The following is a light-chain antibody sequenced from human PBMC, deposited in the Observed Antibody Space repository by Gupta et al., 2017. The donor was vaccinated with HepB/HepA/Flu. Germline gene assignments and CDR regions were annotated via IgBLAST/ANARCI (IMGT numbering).Light chain of an antibody. V-gene: IGLV1-51*01. J-gene: IGLJ1*01. Sequence: QSVLTQPPSVSAAAGQRVTISCSGGSSNIGNSDVAWYQQLPGTAPKLLIYDNYKRASGIPDRFSGSKSGTSATLAITGLQTGDEADYYCGAWDTSLKIYVFGTGTKVTVL. CDR2: DNY. CDR3: GAWDTSLKIYV. CDR1: SSNIGNSD.